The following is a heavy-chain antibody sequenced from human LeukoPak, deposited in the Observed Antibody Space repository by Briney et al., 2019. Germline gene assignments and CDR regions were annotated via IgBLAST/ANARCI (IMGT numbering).Heavy chain of an antibody. CDR2: IYYSGST. V-gene: IGHV4-30-4*08. D-gene: IGHD4-17*01. CDR3: ARDYGDYGYFDY. CDR1: GGSISSSSYY. Sequence: SETPSLTCTVSGGSISSSSYYWGWIRQPPGKGLEWIGYIYYSGSTYYNPSLKSRVTVSVDTSKNQFSLKLSSVTAADTAVYYCARDYGDYGYFDYWGQGTLVTVSS. J-gene: IGHJ4*02.